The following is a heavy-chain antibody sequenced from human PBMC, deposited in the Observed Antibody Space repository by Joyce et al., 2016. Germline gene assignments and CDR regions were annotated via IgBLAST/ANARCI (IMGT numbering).Heavy chain of an antibody. CDR2: LYHRGST. D-gene: IGHD2-15*01. Sequence: QVQVQESGPGLVKPSETLSLTCDVSGHSISSGYFWGWIRQPPGKGLEWIGSLYHRGSTYNNPSLESRVTFLVDTSKNQFSLRLASVTAADTAVYYCTRSRTGGSAAAFHIWGQGTTV. V-gene: IGHV4-38-2*01. CDR3: TRSRTGGSAAAFHI. CDR1: GHSISSGYF. J-gene: IGHJ3*02.